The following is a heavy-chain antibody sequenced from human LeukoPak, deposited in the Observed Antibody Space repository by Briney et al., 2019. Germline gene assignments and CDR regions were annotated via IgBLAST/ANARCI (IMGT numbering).Heavy chain of an antibody. D-gene: IGHD3-3*01. CDR2: IYSSGST. CDR3: ARNFWSGSVGFDH. Sequence: PSETLSLTCTVSGAAISTYFWSWIGQSPGKGLEWIGYIYSSGSTKYNPSLKSRVTISVDATENQFAPTLRSLTAADTAVYYCARNFWSGSVGFDHWGQGTLVTVSS. CDR1: GAAISTYF. J-gene: IGHJ5*02. V-gene: IGHV4-59*01.